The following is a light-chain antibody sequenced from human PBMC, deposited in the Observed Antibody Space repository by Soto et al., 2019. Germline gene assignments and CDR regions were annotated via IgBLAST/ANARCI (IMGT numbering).Light chain of an antibody. CDR1: QSISSW. Sequence: DIQMTQSPSTLSASVGDRVTITCRASQSISSWLAWYQQKPGKAPKLLIYKASSLESGVPSRFSGSGSGTEYTLTISSLQPDDFAAYYCQQSNSYPVHFGQGTKLEIK. J-gene: IGKJ2*01. CDR2: KAS. V-gene: IGKV1-5*03. CDR3: QQSNSYPVH.